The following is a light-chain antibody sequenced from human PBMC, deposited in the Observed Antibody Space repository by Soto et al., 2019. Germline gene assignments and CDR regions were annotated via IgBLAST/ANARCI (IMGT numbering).Light chain of an antibody. CDR1: QGVSSNY. CDR3: QLYGSSPPRYT. Sequence: EIVLTQSPGTLYLSPGERATLSFRASQGVSSNYLAWYQQKRGQAPRLLIYAASARATGIPDRFSGSGSGTDSTLTITRLEPEDFAVYFCQLYGSSPPRYTFAQGTKVNI. CDR2: AAS. V-gene: IGKV3-20*01. J-gene: IGKJ2*01.